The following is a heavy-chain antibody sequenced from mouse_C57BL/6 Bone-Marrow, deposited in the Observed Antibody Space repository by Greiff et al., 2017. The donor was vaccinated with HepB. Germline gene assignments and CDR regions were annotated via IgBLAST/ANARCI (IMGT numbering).Heavy chain of an antibody. D-gene: IGHD2-5*01. CDR2: ISSGGSYT. J-gene: IGHJ3*01. V-gene: IGHV5-6*01. CDR1: GFTFSSYG. CDR3: ARRGYSNSWFAY. Sequence: EVQVVESGGDLVKPGGSLKLSCAASGFTFSSYGMSWVRQTPDKRLEWVATISSGGSYTYYPDSVKGRFTISRDNAKNTLYLQMSSLKSEDTAMYYCARRGYSNSWFAYWGQGTLVTVSA.